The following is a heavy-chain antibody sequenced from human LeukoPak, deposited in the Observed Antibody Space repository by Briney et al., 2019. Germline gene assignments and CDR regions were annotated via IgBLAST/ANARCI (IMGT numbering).Heavy chain of an antibody. CDR1: GFTLADYY. Sequence: GRSLRLSCTGSGFTLADYYMTWFRQAPGKGLEWVGFIRSRASGGTTDYAASVKNRFTISRDDSKRIVYLQMDSLETEDTAVYYCTRVGTSATYVYWGQGVLVAVSS. CDR3: TRVGTSATYVY. J-gene: IGHJ4*02. CDR2: IRSRASGGTT. V-gene: IGHV3-49*03. D-gene: IGHD1-26*01.